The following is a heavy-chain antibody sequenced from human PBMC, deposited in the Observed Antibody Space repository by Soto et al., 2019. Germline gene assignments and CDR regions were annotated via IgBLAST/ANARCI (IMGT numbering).Heavy chain of an antibody. CDR3: ASPQGPRNDGYEPPRYFDD. CDR2: INHSGST. Sequence: WLPCAVFCGSFSGYYWSWIRQPPGKWLEGIGEINHSGSTNYNPSLKSRVTISVDTSKNQFSLKRSSVTAADTAVYYCASPQGPRNDGYEPPRYFDDWGQGILVIVSS. J-gene: IGHJ4*02. V-gene: IGHV4-34*01. CDR1: CGSFSGYY. D-gene: IGHD1-1*01.